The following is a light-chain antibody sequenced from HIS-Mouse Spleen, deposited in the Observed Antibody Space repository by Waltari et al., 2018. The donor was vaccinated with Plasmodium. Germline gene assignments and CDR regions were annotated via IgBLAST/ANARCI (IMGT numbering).Light chain of an antibody. Sequence: QSVLTQPPSVSAPPGQKVTISCAGRSSNIGSNYVSWSQQLPGTAPNLLIYDNNKRPSGMPDRSSGSKSGTSATLGITGLQTGDEADYYCGTWDSSLSAGVVFGGGTKLTVL. CDR2: DNN. CDR1: SSNIGSNY. V-gene: IGLV1-51*01. CDR3: GTWDSSLSAGVV. J-gene: IGLJ2*01.